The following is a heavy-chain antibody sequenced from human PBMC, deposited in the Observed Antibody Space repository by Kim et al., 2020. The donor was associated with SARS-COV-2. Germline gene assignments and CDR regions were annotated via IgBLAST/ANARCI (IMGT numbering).Heavy chain of an antibody. J-gene: IGHJ6*02. V-gene: IGHV5-10-1*01. CDR2: IDPSDSYT. D-gene: IGHD2-2*01. CDR3: ARCPYETPPDIVVVPAAEYYYYGMDV. CDR1: GYSFTSYW. Sequence: GESLKISCKGSGYSFTSYWISWVRQMPGKGLEWMGRIDPSDSYTNYSPSFQGHVTISADKSISTAYLQWSSLKASDTAMYYCARCPYETPPDIVVVPAAEYYYYGMDVWGQGTTVTVSS.